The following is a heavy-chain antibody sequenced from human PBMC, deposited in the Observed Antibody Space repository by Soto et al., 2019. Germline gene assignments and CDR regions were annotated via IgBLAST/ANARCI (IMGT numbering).Heavy chain of an antibody. CDR2: IYYTGSA. D-gene: IGHD7-27*01. V-gene: IGHV4-31*03. J-gene: IGHJ6*02. Sequence: PSETLSLTCKVSGGAIDRGGYYWCWIRQHPGKGLEWIGHIYYTGSAYYKPSLKSRVSMSIDTSQNQFSLELISVTAADTAVYYCARVGTSYARRGLDVWGQGTTVTVYS. CDR3: ARVGTSYARRGLDV. CDR1: GGAIDRGGYY.